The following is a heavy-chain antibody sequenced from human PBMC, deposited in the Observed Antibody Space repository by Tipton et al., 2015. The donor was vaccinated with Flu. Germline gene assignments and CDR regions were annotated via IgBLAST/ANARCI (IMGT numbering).Heavy chain of an antibody. CDR1: GASLRSSSYY. CDR3: ARYPESNYHWFGP. Sequence: TLSLTCTVSGASLRSSSYYWGWIRQPPGKGLEWIGSIYHSGTAYYNPSLKSRVTISVDTSKNQISLKLSSVTAADTAMYYCARYPESNYHWFGPWGQGALVTVSS. CDR2: IYHSGTA. V-gene: IGHV4-39*07. J-gene: IGHJ5*02. D-gene: IGHD4-11*01.